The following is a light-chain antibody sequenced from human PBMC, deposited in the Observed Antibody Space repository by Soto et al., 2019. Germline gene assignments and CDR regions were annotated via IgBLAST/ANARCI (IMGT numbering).Light chain of an antibody. Sequence: QPVLTQPPSASGSPGQSVTISCTGTSSDVGAYNYVSWYQQHPGKAPKLIIYEVSKRPSGVPDLFSGSKSGNTASLTVSGLQAEDEADYYCSSYGGSSTLFGGGTKLTVL. CDR3: SSYGGSSTL. J-gene: IGLJ2*01. V-gene: IGLV2-8*01. CDR2: EVS. CDR1: SSDVGAYNY.